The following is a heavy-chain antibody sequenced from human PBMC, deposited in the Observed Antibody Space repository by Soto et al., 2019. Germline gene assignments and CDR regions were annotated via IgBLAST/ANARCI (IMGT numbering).Heavy chain of an antibody. V-gene: IGHV4-30-2*06. J-gene: IGHJ5*02. D-gene: IGHD6-13*01. CDR3: ARGKRSKTASAGTGWFDP. Sequence: QLQLQESGSGLLKPSQTLSLNCPVSGDSISSGGLSWNWLRQSPGRGLEWIGYIYYPGLTYYNPSLKSRVSMSLDTSENQVSLSLSSVTAADSAVYYCARGKRSKTASAGTGWFDPWGPGTLVTVSS. CDR2: IYYPGLT. CDR1: GDSISSGGLS.